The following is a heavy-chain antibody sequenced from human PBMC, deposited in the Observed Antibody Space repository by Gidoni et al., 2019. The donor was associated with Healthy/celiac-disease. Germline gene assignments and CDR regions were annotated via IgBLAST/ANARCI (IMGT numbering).Heavy chain of an antibody. J-gene: IGHJ6*02. CDR2: IIPIFGTA. D-gene: IGHD3-3*01. Sequence: QVQLVQSGAEVKKPGSSVKVSCKASGGTFSSYAISWVRQAPGQGLEWMGGIIPIFGTANYAQKFQGRVTITADESTSTAYMELSSLRSEDTAVYYCASQGFSSPRRDDHLEWLISYGMDVWGQGTTVTVSS. CDR1: GGTFSSYA. CDR3: ASQGFSSPRRDDHLEWLISYGMDV. V-gene: IGHV1-69*01.